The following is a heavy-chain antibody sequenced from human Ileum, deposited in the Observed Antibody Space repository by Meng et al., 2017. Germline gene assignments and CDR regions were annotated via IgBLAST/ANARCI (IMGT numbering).Heavy chain of an antibody. V-gene: IGHV3-23*01. J-gene: IGHJ4*02. D-gene: IGHD3-10*01. Sequence: EVKLLDSGGGLVQPGGSLRLSCASSGFTFINYAMSWVRQAPGKGLQWVSSISGNGYTTFYADSVRGRFSISRDNSNNKLFLQMNSLRADDTAVYYCAKYYASGSFYSFDSWGQGTLVTVSS. CDR3: AKYYASGSFYSFDS. CDR2: ISGNGYTT. CDR1: GFTFINYA.